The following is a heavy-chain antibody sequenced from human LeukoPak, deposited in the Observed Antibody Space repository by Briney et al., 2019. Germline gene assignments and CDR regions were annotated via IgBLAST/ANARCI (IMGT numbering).Heavy chain of an antibody. V-gene: IGHV3-9*01. CDR3: TTDDCSGGSCDDAFDI. D-gene: IGHD2-15*01. Sequence: GGSLRLSCAASGFTFDDYAMHWVRQAPGKGLEWVSGISWNSGSIGYADSVKGRFTISRDNAKNSLYLQMNSLKTEDTAVYYCTTDDCSGGSCDDAFDIWGQGTMVTVSS. J-gene: IGHJ3*02. CDR2: ISWNSGSI. CDR1: GFTFDDYA.